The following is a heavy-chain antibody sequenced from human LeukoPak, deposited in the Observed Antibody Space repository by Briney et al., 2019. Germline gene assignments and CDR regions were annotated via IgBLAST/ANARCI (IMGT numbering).Heavy chain of an antibody. J-gene: IGHJ5*02. V-gene: IGHV1-69*05. CDR1: GGTFSSYA. CDR2: IIPIFGTA. CDR3: ASQHSSWYDP. D-gene: IGHD6-13*01. Sequence: SVKVSCKASGGTFSSYAISWMRQAPGQGLEWMGGIIPIFGTANYAQKFQGRVTITTDESTSTAYMELSSLRSEDTAVYYCASQHSSWYDPWGQGTLVTVSS.